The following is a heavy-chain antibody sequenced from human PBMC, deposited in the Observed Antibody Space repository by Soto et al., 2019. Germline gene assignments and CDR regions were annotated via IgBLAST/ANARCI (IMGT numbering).Heavy chain of an antibody. CDR2: INAGNGNT. V-gene: IGHV1-3*01. D-gene: IGHD3-3*01. CDR3: ARAPRSPHQSGMYYYYYYMDV. J-gene: IGHJ6*03. CDR1: GGTFSSYA. Sequence: GASVKVSCKASGGTFSSYAISWVRQAPGQRLEWMGWINAGNGNTKYSQKFQGRVTITRDTSASTAYMELSSLRSEDTAVYYCARAPRSPHQSGMYYYYYYMDVWGKGTTVTVSS.